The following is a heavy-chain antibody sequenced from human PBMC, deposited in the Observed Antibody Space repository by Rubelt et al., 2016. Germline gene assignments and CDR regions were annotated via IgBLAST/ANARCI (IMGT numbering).Heavy chain of an antibody. V-gene: IGHV4-4*02. J-gene: IGHJ1*01. CDR3: AGGPQEAKVAGTDAFDF. CDR1: GDSIAISYW. Sequence: QVQLQESGPRLVKPSGTLSLTCSVSGDSIAISYWWSWVRQTPGKGLEWIGAIYHTGVTNYNPSLKSRVNIAIGKSKNQFSLGLTRLAAADTGVYYCAGGPQEAKVAGTDAFDFWGQGTVVTVSS. D-gene: IGHD6-19*01. CDR2: IYHTGVT.